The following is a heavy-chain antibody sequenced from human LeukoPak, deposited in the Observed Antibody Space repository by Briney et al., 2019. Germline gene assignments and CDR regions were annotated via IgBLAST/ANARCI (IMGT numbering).Heavy chain of an antibody. CDR1: GFMFSNYW. CDR2: IKPDGGEK. V-gene: IGHV3-7*01. Sequence: GGSLRLSCAASGFMFSNYWMNWVRQAPGKGLEWVANIKPDGGEKYYVDSVKGRFIISRDNAENSLYLQMNSLRVDDAGVYYCARHDCSGSSCSHDYWGQGTLVTVSS. J-gene: IGHJ4*02. D-gene: IGHD2-15*01. CDR3: ARHDCSGSSCSHDY.